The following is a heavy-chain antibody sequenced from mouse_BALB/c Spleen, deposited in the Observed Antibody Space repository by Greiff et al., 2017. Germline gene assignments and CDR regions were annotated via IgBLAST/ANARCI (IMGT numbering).Heavy chain of an antibody. D-gene: IGHD2-2*01. CDR2: ISTYYGDA. CDR3: ARGGYDERAYAMDY. CDR1: GYTFTDYA. Sequence: VQLQQSGAELVRPGVSVKISCKGSGYTFTDYAMHWVKQSHAKSLEWIGVISTYYGDASYNQKFKGKATMTVDKSSSTAYMELARLTSEDSAIYYCARGGYDERAYAMDYWGQGTSVTVSS. V-gene: IGHV1S137*01. J-gene: IGHJ4*01.